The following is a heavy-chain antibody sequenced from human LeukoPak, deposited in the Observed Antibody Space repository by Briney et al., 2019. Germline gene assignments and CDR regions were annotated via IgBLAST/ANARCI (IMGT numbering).Heavy chain of an antibody. CDR1: GFTFSSYT. J-gene: IGHJ4*02. V-gene: IGHV3-21*04. Sequence: GGSLRLSCAASGFTFSSYTMNWVRQAPGKGLEWVSSISSSSRSIFYADSVKGRFTISRDDAKNSLYLQMNSLRAEDTAVYYCAKSGGALDYWGQGTLVTVSS. CDR3: AKSGGALDY. CDR2: ISSSSRSI. D-gene: IGHD3-16*01.